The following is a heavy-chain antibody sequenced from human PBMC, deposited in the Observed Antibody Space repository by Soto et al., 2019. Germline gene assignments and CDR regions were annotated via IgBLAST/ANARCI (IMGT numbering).Heavy chain of an antibody. CDR2: IYYGGST. V-gene: IGHV4-31*03. CDR1: GGSISSGGYY. Sequence: KASETLCITCIFSGGSISSGGYYWSWIRQHPGKGLEWIGYIYYGGSTYYNPSLKSRATISGDTSKNQFSLELRSVTAADTAVYYCARGGYYYENSGKNAYDYWGQGIMVTVSS. CDR3: ARGGYYYENSGKNAYDY. J-gene: IGHJ4*01. D-gene: IGHD3-22*01.